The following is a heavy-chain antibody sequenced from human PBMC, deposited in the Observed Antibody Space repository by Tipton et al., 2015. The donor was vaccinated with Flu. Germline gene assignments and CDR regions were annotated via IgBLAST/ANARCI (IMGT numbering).Heavy chain of an antibody. J-gene: IGHJ4*02. V-gene: IGHV4-38-2*01. CDR2: IHRTGST. CDR3: ARSTYYYGSGSSDH. CDR1: GDSIGSRYY. Sequence: LRLSCFVSGDSIGSRYYWGWIRQPPGKGLQWIGNIHRTGSTYYNPSLSSRVTISVDTAKNQFSQRLSSVTAADTAVYYCARSTYYYGSGSSDHWGQGTLVTVSS. D-gene: IGHD3-10*01.